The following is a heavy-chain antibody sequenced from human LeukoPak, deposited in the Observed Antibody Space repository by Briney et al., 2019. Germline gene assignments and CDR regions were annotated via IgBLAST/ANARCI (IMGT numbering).Heavy chain of an antibody. CDR1: GFTFSSYA. Sequence: GGSLRLSCAASGFTFSSYAMHWVRQAPGKGLEWVAVISYDGSNKYYADSVKGRFTISRDNAKNSLYLQMNSLRAGDTAVYYCARDWEYGMDVWGQGTTVTVSS. CDR2: ISYDGSNK. D-gene: IGHD1-26*01. J-gene: IGHJ6*02. CDR3: ARDWEYGMDV. V-gene: IGHV3-30*14.